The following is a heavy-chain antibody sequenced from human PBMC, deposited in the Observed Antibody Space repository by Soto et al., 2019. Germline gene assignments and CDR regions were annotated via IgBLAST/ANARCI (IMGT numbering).Heavy chain of an antibody. D-gene: IGHD4-17*01. CDR2: IYYSGST. V-gene: IGHV4-31*03. Sequence: KPSETLSLTCTVSGGSISSGGYYWSWIRQHPGKGLEWIGYIYYSGSTYYSPSLKSRVTISVDTSKNQFSLKLSSVTAADTAVYYCARQYGDYDLNWFDPWGQGTLVTVSS. J-gene: IGHJ5*02. CDR1: GGSISSGGYY. CDR3: ARQYGDYDLNWFDP.